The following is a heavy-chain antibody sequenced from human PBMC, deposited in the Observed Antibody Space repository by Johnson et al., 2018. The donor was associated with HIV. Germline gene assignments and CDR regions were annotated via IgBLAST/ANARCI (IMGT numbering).Heavy chain of an antibody. V-gene: IGHV3-30*04. CDR2: IGYDGSDK. CDR3: ARDLAYNSRWTGAFDI. J-gene: IGHJ3*02. CDR1: FTFSSYA. D-gene: IGHD6-13*01. Sequence: FTFSSYAMHWVRQAPGKGLEWVAVIGYDGSDKYYADSVKGRVTISRDNPKNTVYLHMNNLRAEDTAVYYCARDLAYNSRWTGAFDIWGQGTMVTVSS.